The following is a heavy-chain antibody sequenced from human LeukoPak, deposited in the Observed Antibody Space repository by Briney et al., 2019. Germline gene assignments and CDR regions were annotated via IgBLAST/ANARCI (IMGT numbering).Heavy chain of an antibody. CDR2: IDASDSYT. J-gene: IGHJ4*02. CDR3: ARHPRYSGDDGPLDFDY. D-gene: IGHD5-12*01. Sequence: RGESLKISCQGSGYRFTSYWISWVRQMHGKGLEWMGRIDASDSYTNYSPSFQGHVTISADKSISTAYLQWSSLKASDTAMYYWARHPRYSGDDGPLDFDYWGQGTLVTVSS. V-gene: IGHV5-10-1*01. CDR1: GYRFTSYW.